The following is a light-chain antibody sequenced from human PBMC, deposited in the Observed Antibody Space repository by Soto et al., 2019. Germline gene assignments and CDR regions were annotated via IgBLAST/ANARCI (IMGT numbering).Light chain of an antibody. CDR3: SSYTSSSTLYV. CDR2: EVS. Sequence: QSALTQPASVSGSPGQSITISCTGTSSDVGGYNYVSWYQQHPGKAPKLIIYEVSNRPSGVSNRFSGSKSGDTASLTISGLHAEYEADYYCSSYTSSSTLYVFGTGTKLTVL. CDR1: SSDVGGYNY. J-gene: IGLJ1*01. V-gene: IGLV2-14*01.